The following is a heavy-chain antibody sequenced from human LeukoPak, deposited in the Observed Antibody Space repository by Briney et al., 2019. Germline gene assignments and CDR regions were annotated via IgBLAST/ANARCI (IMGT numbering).Heavy chain of an antibody. D-gene: IGHD6-19*01. CDR1: GFTFSSYS. J-gene: IGHJ4*02. Sequence: GGFLRLSCAASGFTFSSYSMNWVRQAPGKGLEWVSSISSSSSYIYYADSVKGRFTISRDNAKNSLYLQMNSLRAEDTAVYYCARFMSLVAGNGGDYWGQGTLVTVSS. CDR3: ARFMSLVAGNGGDY. CDR2: ISSSSSYI. V-gene: IGHV3-21*01.